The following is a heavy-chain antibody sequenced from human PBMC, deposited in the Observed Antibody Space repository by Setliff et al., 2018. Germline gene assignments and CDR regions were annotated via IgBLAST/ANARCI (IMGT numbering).Heavy chain of an antibody. V-gene: IGHV1-2*02. CDR2: INPNNGDT. CDR1: GYTFTGYY. J-gene: IGHJ4*02. CDR3: ARQPMDTIMVTFDY. D-gene: IGHD5-12*01. Sequence: ASVKVSCKASGYTFTGYYFHWVRQAPGQGLEWMGWINPNNGDTKSAQKFRGRLTMTRDTSISTAYMELSSLRSDDTAVYYCARQPMDTIMVTFDYWGQGILVTVS.